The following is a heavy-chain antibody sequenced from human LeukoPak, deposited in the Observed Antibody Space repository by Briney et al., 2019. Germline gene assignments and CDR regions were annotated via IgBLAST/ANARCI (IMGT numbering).Heavy chain of an antibody. CDR1: GFTFRDYY. J-gene: IGHJ4*02. CDR2: ISSSGSTI. CDR3: ARDWAIVGASAGDY. Sequence: GGSLRFSRSASGFTFRDYYMSWIRQAPGDVLAWVSFISSSGSTIYYADSVKGRFTISRDNAKNSLYLQMNSLRAEDTAVYYCARDWAIVGASAGDYWGQGTLVTVSS. D-gene: IGHD1-26*01. V-gene: IGHV3-11*01.